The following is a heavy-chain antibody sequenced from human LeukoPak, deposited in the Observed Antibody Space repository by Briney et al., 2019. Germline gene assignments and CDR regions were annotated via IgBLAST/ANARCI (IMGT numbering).Heavy chain of an antibody. D-gene: IGHD6-19*01. CDR2: IYYSGST. J-gene: IGHJ5*02. CDR1: GGSISSSSYY. CDR3: ARDPIAVAGGDWFDP. Sequence: SETLSLTCTVSGGSISSSSYYWGWIRQPPGTGLEWIGSIYYSGSTYYNPSLKSRVTISVDTSKNQFSLKLSSVTAADTAVYYCARDPIAVAGGDWFDPWGQGTLVTVSS. V-gene: IGHV4-39*07.